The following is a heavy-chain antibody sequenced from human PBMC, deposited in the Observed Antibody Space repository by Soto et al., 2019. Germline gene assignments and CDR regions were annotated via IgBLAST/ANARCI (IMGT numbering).Heavy chain of an antibody. CDR2: IKQDGSEK. CDR1: GFTFSSYW. Sequence: GGSLRLSCAASGFTFSSYWMSWVRQAPGKGLEWVANIKQDGSEKYYVDSVKGRFTISRDNAKNSLYLQMNSLRAEDTAVYYCARDRSGQVADKKFDAFDIWGQGTMVTVSS. D-gene: IGHD5-12*01. CDR3: ARDRSGQVADKKFDAFDI. J-gene: IGHJ3*02. V-gene: IGHV3-7*01.